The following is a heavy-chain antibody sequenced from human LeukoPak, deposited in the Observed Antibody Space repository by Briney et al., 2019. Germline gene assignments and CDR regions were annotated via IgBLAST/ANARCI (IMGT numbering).Heavy chain of an antibody. V-gene: IGHV3-9*01. Sequence: GGSLRLSCAASGFTFDDYAMHWVRQAPGKGLEWVSGISWNSGSIGYADSVKGRFTISRDNAKNSLYLQMNSLRAEDTAVYYCARYTHSSGFDYWGQGTLVTVSS. CDR1: GFTFDDYA. CDR2: ISWNSGSI. J-gene: IGHJ4*02. CDR3: ARYTHSSGFDY. D-gene: IGHD6-19*01.